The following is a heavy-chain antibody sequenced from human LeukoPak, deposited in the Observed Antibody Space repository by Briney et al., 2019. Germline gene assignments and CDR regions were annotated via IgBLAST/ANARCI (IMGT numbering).Heavy chain of an antibody. J-gene: IGHJ4*02. V-gene: IGHV3-9*01. CDR2: ISWNSATI. CDR1: GFTFDDYA. CDR3: AREHTELRAPAPALDY. Sequence: GRSLRLSCAASGFTFDDYAMHWVRQTPGKGLEWVSHISWNSATIEYADSVKGRFTISRDNAKNSLYLQMNSLRAEDTAVYYCAREHTELRAPAPALDYWGQGTLVTVSS. D-gene: IGHD1-26*01.